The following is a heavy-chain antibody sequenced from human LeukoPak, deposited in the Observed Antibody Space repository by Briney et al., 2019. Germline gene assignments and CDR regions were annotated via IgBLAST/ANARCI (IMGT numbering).Heavy chain of an antibody. CDR3: ARASSRAFDY. J-gene: IGHJ4*02. CDR1: GFTFSSYS. CDR2: IDSSGSYI. Sequence: YPGGSPRLSCAASGFTFSSYSMNWVRQAPGKGLEWVSSIDSSGSYIYYADSLKGRFTISRDNAKNSLYLQVNSLRAEETAVYYCARASSRAFDYWGQGTLVTVSS. V-gene: IGHV3-21*06.